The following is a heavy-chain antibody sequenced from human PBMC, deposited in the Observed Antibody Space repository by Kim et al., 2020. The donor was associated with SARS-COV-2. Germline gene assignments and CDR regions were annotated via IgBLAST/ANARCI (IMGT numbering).Heavy chain of an antibody. Sequence: SETLSLTCAVYGGSFSGYYWSWIRQPPGKGLEWIGEINHSGSTNYNPSLKSRVTISVDTSKNQFSLKLSSVTAADTAVYYCARGLTYYDILTGYYGRVLFDYWGQGTLVTVSS. V-gene: IGHV4-34*01. D-gene: IGHD3-9*01. CDR2: INHSGST. CDR1: GGSFSGYY. J-gene: IGHJ4*02. CDR3: ARGLTYYDILTGYYGRVLFDY.